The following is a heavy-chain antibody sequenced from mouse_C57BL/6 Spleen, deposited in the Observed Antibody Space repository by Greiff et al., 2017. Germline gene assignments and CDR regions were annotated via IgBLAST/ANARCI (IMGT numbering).Heavy chain of an antibody. J-gene: IGHJ2*01. CDR2: IYPGSGST. CDR3: ARRISGTDY. CDR1: GYTFTSYW. D-gene: IGHD4-1*01. Sequence: QVQLQQPGAELVKPGASVKMSCKASGYTFTSYWINWVKQRPGQGLEWIGDIYPGSGSTKYNEKFKSKATLTVDTSSSTAYMQLSSLTSEDSAVYYCARRISGTDYWGQGTTLTVSS. V-gene: IGHV1-55*01.